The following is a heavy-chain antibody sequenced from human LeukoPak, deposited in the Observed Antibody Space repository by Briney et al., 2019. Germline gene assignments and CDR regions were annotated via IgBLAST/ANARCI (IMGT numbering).Heavy chain of an antibody. CDR2: INHSGST. CDR3: ARGKKLRWFGESPFYFDH. Sequence: SETLSLTCAVYGGSFSGYYWSWIRQPPGKGLEWIGEINHSGSTNYNPSLKSRVTISVDTSKDQFSLKLSSVTAADTAVYYCARGKKLRWFGESPFYFDHWGQGTLVTVSS. D-gene: IGHD3-10*01. CDR1: GGSFSGYY. J-gene: IGHJ4*02. V-gene: IGHV4-34*01.